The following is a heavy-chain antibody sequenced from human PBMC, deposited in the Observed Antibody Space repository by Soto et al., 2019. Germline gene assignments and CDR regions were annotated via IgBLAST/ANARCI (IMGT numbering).Heavy chain of an antibody. J-gene: IGHJ6*02. Sequence: SETLSLTCAIYGGSFSGYYWSWIRQPPGKGLEWIGEINHSGSTNYNPSLKSRVTISVDTSKNQFSLKLSSVTAADTAVYYCAVTYYYYGMDVWGQGTTVTVSS. CDR3: AVTYYYYGMDV. V-gene: IGHV4-34*01. D-gene: IGHD2-21*02. CDR1: GGSFSGYY. CDR2: INHSGST.